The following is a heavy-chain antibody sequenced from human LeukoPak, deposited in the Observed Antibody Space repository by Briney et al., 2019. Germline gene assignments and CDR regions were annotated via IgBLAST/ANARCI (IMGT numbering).Heavy chain of an antibody. Sequence: PGGSLRLSCAASGFTFSSYGMHWVRQAPGKGLEWVAVISYDGSNKYYADSVKGRFTISRDNSKNTLYLQMNSLRAEDTAVYYCAKDQYSSSPYGMDVWGQGTTVTVSS. J-gene: IGHJ6*02. D-gene: IGHD6-13*01. CDR2: ISYDGSNK. CDR3: AKDQYSSSPYGMDV. V-gene: IGHV3-30*18. CDR1: GFTFSSYG.